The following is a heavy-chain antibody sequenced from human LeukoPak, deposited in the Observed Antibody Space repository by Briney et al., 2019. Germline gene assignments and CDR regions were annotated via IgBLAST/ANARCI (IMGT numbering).Heavy chain of an antibody. J-gene: IGHJ4*02. CDR2: MYYSGII. V-gene: IGHV4-59*01. Sequence: SETLSLTCTVSGGSISSYYWSWIRQPPGKGLEWIGYMYYSGIINYNPSLKSRVTISVDTSKNQFSLKLSSVTAADTAMYYCARAWATDYFDYWGQGTLVTVSS. CDR3: ARAWATDYFDY. CDR1: GGSISSYY.